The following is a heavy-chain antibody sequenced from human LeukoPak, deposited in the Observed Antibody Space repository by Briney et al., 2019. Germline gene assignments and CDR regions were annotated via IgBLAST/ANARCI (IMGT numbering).Heavy chain of an antibody. CDR2: IKQDGSEK. J-gene: IGHJ4*02. CDR1: GFSFSSYW. D-gene: IGHD7-27*01. Sequence: PGGSLRLSCAASGFSFSSYWMSWVRQAPGKGLEWVANIKQDGSEKFYVDSVKGRFTISRDNAKNSLYLQVNSLRAEDTAVYYCAREGPMGYWGNFDCWGQGTLVTVSS. CDR3: AREGPMGYWGNFDC. V-gene: IGHV3-7*01.